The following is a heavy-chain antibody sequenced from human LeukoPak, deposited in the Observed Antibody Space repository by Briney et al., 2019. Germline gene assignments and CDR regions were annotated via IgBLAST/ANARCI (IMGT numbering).Heavy chain of an antibody. Sequence: SETLSLTCAVYGGSFSGYYWSWIRQPPGKGLEWIGEINHSGSTNYNPSLKSRVTISVDTSKNQFSPKLSSVTAADTAVYYCARGKGVVVPAAIRYYYYGMDVWGKGTTVTVFS. CDR3: ARGKGVVVPAAIRYYYYGMDV. CDR1: GGSFSGYY. CDR2: INHSGST. D-gene: IGHD2-2*02. J-gene: IGHJ6*04. V-gene: IGHV4-34*01.